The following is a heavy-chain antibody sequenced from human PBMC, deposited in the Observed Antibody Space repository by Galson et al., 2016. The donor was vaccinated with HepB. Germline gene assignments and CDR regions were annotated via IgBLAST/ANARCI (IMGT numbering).Heavy chain of an antibody. CDR1: GYTFATSV. J-gene: IGHJ4*02. CDR2: INPYNGNT. V-gene: IGHV1-18*01. D-gene: IGHD1-26*01. Sequence: SVKVSCKASGYTFATSVITWLRQAPGQGLEWLGWINPYNGNTNYAQRLQGRVTMTTDTSTRTAYMELRGLRSDDTAVYYCARRVGVTSYYFHYWGQGTLVTVSS. CDR3: ARRVGVTSYYFHY.